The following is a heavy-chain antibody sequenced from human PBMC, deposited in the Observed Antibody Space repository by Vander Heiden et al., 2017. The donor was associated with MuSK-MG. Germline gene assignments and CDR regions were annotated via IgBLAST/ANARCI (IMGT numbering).Heavy chain of an antibody. J-gene: IGHJ6*03. CDR1: GYSFTSYW. D-gene: IGHD3-3*01. V-gene: IGHV5-51*01. CDR3: ARLPAWSGYYSYYYYMDV. CDR2: IYPGDSDT. Sequence: EVQLVQSGAEVKKPGESLKISCQGSGYSFTSYWIGWVRQMPGKGLEWMGIIYPGDSDTRYSPSFQGQVTISADKSISTAYLQWSSLKASDTAMYYCARLPAWSGYYSYYYYMDVWGKGTTVTVSS.